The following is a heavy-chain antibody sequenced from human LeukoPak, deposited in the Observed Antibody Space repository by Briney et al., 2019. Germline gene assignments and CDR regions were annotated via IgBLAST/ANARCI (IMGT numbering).Heavy chain of an antibody. Sequence: GRSLRLSCAASGFTFSSSAMHSVRQPPGKGLEWGALILYDGRNKNYAESVKGRFTISRDNSKNTLYVQMNSLRPEDTAVYYCARDGNSGWFTGGRYYYYGMDVWGQGTTVTVSS. D-gene: IGHD6-19*01. CDR1: GFTFSSSA. J-gene: IGHJ6*02. CDR2: ILYDGRNK. CDR3: ARDGNSGWFTGGRYYYYGMDV. V-gene: IGHV3-30*14.